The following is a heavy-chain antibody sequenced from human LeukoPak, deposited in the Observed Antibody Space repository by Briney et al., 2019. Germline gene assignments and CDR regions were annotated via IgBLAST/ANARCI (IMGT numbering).Heavy chain of an antibody. CDR3: SVTGFDWLLTPYYMDV. CDR1: GFTFSGAA. CDR2: ISSEANTYAT. V-gene: IGHV3-73*01. J-gene: IGHJ6*03. Sequence: QAGGSLRLSCAASGFTFSGAAIHWVRQASGKGLEWVGHISSEANTYATAYAASARGRFTISRDDSKNTAYLQMNSLKTEDTAVYYCSVTGFDWLLTPYYMDVWGKGTTVIVSS. D-gene: IGHD3-9*01.